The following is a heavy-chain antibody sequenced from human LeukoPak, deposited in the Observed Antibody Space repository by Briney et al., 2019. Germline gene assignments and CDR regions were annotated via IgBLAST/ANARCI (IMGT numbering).Heavy chain of an antibody. V-gene: IGHV4-61*02. D-gene: IGHD2-2*01. Sequence: PSQTLSLTCTVSGGSISSGSYYWSWIRQPAGKGLEWIGRIYTSGSTNYNPSLKSRVTMSVDTSKNQFSLKLSSVTAADTAVYYCARDALYCSSSSCYRYWYFDLWGRGTLVTVSS. CDR3: ARDALYCSSSSCYRYWYFDL. J-gene: IGHJ2*01. CDR1: GGSISSGSYY. CDR2: IYTSGST.